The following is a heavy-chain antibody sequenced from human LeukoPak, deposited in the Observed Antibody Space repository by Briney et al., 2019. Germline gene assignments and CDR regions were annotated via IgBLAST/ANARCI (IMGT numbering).Heavy chain of an antibody. J-gene: IGHJ3*02. D-gene: IGHD2-2*01. Sequence: SETLSLTCAVYGGSFSGYYWSWIRQPPGKGLEWIGEINHSGSTNYNPSLKSRVTISVDTSKNQFSLKLSSVTAADTAVYYCARRGRRYCSSTSCSGTAFDIWGQGTMVTVSS. CDR2: INHSGST. CDR3: ARRGRRYCSSTSCSGTAFDI. CDR1: GGSFSGYY. V-gene: IGHV4-34*01.